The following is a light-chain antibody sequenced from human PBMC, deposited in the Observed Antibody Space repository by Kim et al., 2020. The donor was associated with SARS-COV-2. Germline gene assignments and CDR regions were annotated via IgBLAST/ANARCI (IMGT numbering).Light chain of an antibody. Sequence: QSALTQPASVSGSPGQSITISCTGTSSDVGSYTLVSWYQQHPGKAPKLIIYEVNKRPSGVSNRFSGSKSGNTASLTISGLQAEDEADYSCCSFAGTSTWVFGGGTQLTVL. J-gene: IGLJ3*02. CDR1: SSDVGSYTL. CDR2: EVN. CDR3: CSFAGTSTWV. V-gene: IGLV2-23*02.